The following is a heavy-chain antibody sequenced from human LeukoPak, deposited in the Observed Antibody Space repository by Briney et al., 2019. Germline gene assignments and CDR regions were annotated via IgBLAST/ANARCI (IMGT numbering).Heavy chain of an antibody. Sequence: GASVKVSCKASGYTFTGYYMHWVRQAPGQGLEWMGWINPNSGGTNYAQNFQGTVTMTRDTSISTAYMELTRLTSDDTAVYYCARSEGQYCSGGSCPPAGNEFDPWGQGTLVTVSS. CDR1: GYTFTGYY. CDR2: INPNSGGT. J-gene: IGHJ5*02. V-gene: IGHV1-2*02. CDR3: ARSEGQYCSGGSCPPAGNEFDP. D-gene: IGHD2-15*01.